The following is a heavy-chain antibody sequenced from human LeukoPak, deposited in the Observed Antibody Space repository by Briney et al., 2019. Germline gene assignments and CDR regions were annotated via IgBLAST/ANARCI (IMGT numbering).Heavy chain of an antibody. J-gene: IGHJ2*01. D-gene: IGHD3-10*01. CDR3: ATNRGRGGLRDWFFDL. CDR1: GGSFSDNY. Sequence: SETLSLTCHVFGGSFSDNYWSWVRQPPGKGLEWIGYIHSSGSSKYRASLKSRLTISMDTSKNLVSLRLDSVTAADTAVYYCATNRGRGGLRDWFFDLWGRGTLVSVSS. V-gene: IGHV4-59*01. CDR2: IHSSGSS.